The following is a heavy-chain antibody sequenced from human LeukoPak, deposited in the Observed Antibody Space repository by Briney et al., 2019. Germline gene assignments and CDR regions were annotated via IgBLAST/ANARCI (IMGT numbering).Heavy chain of an antibody. CDR3: ARVPLSSGWPYYFDY. D-gene: IGHD6-19*01. J-gene: IGHJ4*02. CDR1: SFTFTSYA. CDR2: ISGSGGST. Sequence: GGSLRFSCAASSFTFTSYAMSWVRQAPGKGLEWVSGISGSGGSTYYADSVTGRFAISRDNSKNTLYLQMNSLRVEDTAVYYCARVPLSSGWPYYFDYWGQGTLVTVSS. V-gene: IGHV3-23*01.